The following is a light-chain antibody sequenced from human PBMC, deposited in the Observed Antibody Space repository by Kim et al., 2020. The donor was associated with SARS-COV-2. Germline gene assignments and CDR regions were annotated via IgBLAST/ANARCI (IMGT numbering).Light chain of an antibody. V-gene: IGKV1-16*01. Sequence: DIQMTQSPSSLSAALGDRVTITCRASQGIATYLAWFQQKPGKAPQSLIYGASTLESGVPSRFSGSGYGTDFTLIISRLQPEDLGTYYCQHYGAYPRTFGQGTKVDIK. J-gene: IGKJ1*01. CDR2: GAS. CDR1: QGIATY. CDR3: QHYGAYPRT.